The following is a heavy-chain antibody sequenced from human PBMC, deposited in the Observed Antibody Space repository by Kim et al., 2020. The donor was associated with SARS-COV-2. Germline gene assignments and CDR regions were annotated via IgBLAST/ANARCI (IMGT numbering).Heavy chain of an antibody. V-gene: IGHV1-18*01. D-gene: IGHD3-3*01. Sequence: ASVKVSCKASGYTFTSYGISWVRQAPGQGLEWMGWISAYNGNTNYAQELQGRVTMTTDTSTSTAYMELRSLRSDDTAVYYCARGRGPRPNFWSGQYYYGMDVWGQGTTVTVSS. CDR3: ARGRGPRPNFWSGQYYYGMDV. CDR2: ISAYNGNT. J-gene: IGHJ6*02. CDR1: GYTFTSYG.